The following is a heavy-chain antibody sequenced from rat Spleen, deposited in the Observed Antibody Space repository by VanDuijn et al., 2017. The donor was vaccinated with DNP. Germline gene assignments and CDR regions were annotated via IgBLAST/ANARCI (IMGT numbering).Heavy chain of an antibody. V-gene: IGHV5-17*01. CDR1: GLTFSDYA. J-gene: IGHJ4*01. D-gene: IGHD1-12*01. Sequence: EVQLVESGGGLVQPGRSLKLSCAASGLTFSDYAMAWVRQAPGKGLEWVATISYNGGTPYYRDSVKGRFTISRDNAKSTLYLQVNSLRSEDTATYYCTRHRTIMPYYYAMDAWGQGASVTVSS. CDR3: TRHRTIMPYYYAMDA. CDR2: ISYNGGTP.